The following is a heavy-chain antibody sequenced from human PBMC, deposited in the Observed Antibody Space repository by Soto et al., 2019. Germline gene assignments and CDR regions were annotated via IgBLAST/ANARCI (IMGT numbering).Heavy chain of an antibody. Sequence: GGSLRLSCAASGFTFSSYWMHWVRQAPGKGLVWVSRINSDESSTSYADSVKGRFTISRDNAKNTLYLQMNSLRAEDTAVYYCAKEGLYYYYGMDVWGQGTTVTVSS. D-gene: IGHD3-22*01. V-gene: IGHV3-74*01. J-gene: IGHJ6*02. CDR1: GFTFSSYW. CDR2: INSDESST. CDR3: AKEGLYYYYGMDV.